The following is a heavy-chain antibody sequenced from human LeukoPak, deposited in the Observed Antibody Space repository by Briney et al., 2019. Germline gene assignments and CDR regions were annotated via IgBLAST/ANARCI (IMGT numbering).Heavy chain of an antibody. V-gene: IGHV3-21*01. D-gene: IGHD3-22*01. CDR3: ARGSPYYYDSSGYYQAYDY. CDR2: ISSNSYI. J-gene: IGHJ4*02. CDR1: GFTFSSYN. Sequence: GESLRLSCAASGFTFSSYNMNWVRQAPGKGLEWVSSISSNSYIYYADSVKGRFTISRDNAKNSLYLQMNSLRAEDTAVYYCARGSPYYYDSSGYYQAYDYWGQGTLVTVSS.